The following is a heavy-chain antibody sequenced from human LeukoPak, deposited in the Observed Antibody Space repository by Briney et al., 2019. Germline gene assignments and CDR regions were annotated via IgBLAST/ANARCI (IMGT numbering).Heavy chain of an antibody. J-gene: IGHJ6*03. CDR2: ISAYNGNT. D-gene: IGHD3-22*01. Sequence: ASVKVSCKASGYTFTSYGISWVRQAPGQGLEWMGWISAYNGNTNYAQKLQGRVTMTTDTSTSTAYMELRSLRSDVTAVYYCARGKRDYYDSSGPLVYTDVCGKGTTVTVSS. V-gene: IGHV1-18*01. CDR3: ARGKRDYYDSSGPLVYTDV. CDR1: GYTFTSYG.